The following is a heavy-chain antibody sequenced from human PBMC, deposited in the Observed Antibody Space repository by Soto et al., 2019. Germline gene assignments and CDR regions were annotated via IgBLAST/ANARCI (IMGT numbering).Heavy chain of an antibody. CDR1: GFTFSSYA. CDR3: ASPYYGGNYYGMDV. Sequence: QVQLVESGGGVVQPGRSLRLSCAASGFTFSSYAMHWVRQAPGKGLEWVAVISYDGSNKYYTDSVKGRFTISRDNSKNTLYLQMNSLRAEDTAVYYWASPYYGGNYYGMDVWGQGTTVTVSS. V-gene: IGHV3-30-3*01. J-gene: IGHJ6*02. D-gene: IGHD4-17*01. CDR2: ISYDGSNK.